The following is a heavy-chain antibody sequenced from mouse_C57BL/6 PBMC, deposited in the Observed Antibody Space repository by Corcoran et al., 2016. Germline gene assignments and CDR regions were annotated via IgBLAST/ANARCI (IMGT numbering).Heavy chain of an antibody. D-gene: IGHD2-3*01. V-gene: IGHV1-81*01. CDR1: GYPFTSYG. Sequence: QVQLQQSGAELARPWASVKLSCKASGYPFTSYGISWVKQRTGQGLEWIGEIYPRSGNTYYNEKFKGKATLTADKSSSTAYMELRSLTSEDSAVYFCARRNDGYYPFAYWGQGTLVTVSA. CDR3: ARRNDGYYPFAY. J-gene: IGHJ3*01. CDR2: IYPRSGNT.